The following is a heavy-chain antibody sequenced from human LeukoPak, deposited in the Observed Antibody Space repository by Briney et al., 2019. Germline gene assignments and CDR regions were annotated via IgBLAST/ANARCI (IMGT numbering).Heavy chain of an antibody. CDR1: GFTFSSYE. CDR3: ARRSGRRYEY. Sequence: PGGSLRLSCAASGFTFSSYEMNWVRHAPGRGLEWVSHISGGGVSTVYPDAVKGRFTISRDNAKNSPYLQMNSLRVEDTGVYYCARRSGRRYEYWDQGVLVTVSP. CDR2: ISGGGVST. V-gene: IGHV3-48*03. D-gene: IGHD5-24*01. J-gene: IGHJ4*02.